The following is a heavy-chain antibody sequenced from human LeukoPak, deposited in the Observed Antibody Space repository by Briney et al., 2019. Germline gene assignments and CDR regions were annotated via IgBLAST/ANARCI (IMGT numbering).Heavy chain of an antibody. CDR2: IYHSGST. CDR3: ARDPSVAGSLYFDY. J-gene: IGHJ4*02. Sequence: PSETLSLTCAVSGGSISSGGYSWSWIRQPPGKGLEWIGYIYHSGSTYYNPSLKSRLTISVDRSKNQFSLKLSSVTAADTAVYYCARDPSVAGSLYFDYWGQGTLVTVSS. CDR1: GGSISSGGYS. D-gene: IGHD6-19*01. V-gene: IGHV4-30-2*01.